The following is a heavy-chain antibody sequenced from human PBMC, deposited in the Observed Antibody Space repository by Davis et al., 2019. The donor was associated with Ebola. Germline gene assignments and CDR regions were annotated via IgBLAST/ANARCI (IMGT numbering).Heavy chain of an antibody. D-gene: IGHD5-12*01. CDR3: ATCAYSGYHRSTAFDY. Sequence: GESLKISCAGSQFNFTGAWMHWVRQAPGKGLEWVALLSYNGNDESYADSVKGRFTISRDNSKSTLYLQMNSLRPEDTAVYYCATCAYSGYHRSTAFDYWGQGTLVPVSS. CDR1: QFNFTGAW. J-gene: IGHJ4*02. V-gene: IGHV3-30*03. CDR2: LSYNGNDE.